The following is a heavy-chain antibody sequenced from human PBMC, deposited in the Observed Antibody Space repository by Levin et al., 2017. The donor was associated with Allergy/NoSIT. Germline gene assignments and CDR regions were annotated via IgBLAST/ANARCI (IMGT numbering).Heavy chain of an antibody. CDR1: GFTFGDYA. J-gene: IGHJ4*02. CDR3: GPHYDSSGYYRLFDY. D-gene: IGHD3-22*01. CDR2: IRSKAYGGTT. Sequence: PGGSLRLSCTASGFTFGDYAMSWFRQAPGKGLEWVGFIRSKAYGGTTEYAASVKGRFTISRDDSKSIAYLQMNSLKTEDTAVYYCGPHYDSSGYYRLFDYWGQGTLVTVSS. V-gene: IGHV3-49*03.